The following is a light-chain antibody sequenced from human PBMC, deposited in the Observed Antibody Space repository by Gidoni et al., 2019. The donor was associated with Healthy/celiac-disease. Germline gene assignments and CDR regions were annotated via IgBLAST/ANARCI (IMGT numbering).Light chain of an antibody. CDR1: QSVSSY. CDR3: QQRSNCPMCM. Sequence: EIVLTHSPATLSVSPVERATLSCRASQSVSSYLAWYQQKPGQAPRLLIYEASSRATGIPARFSGSGSGTDFTLTISSLEPEDFAVYYCQQRSNCPMCMFGQGTKLEIK. CDR2: EAS. V-gene: IGKV3-11*01. J-gene: IGKJ2*04.